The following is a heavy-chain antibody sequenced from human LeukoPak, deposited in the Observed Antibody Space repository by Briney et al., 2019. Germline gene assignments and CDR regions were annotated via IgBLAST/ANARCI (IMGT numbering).Heavy chain of an antibody. D-gene: IGHD3-9*01. CDR3: AKERYNEYEYYFDY. CDR2: LSGSGYIT. J-gene: IGHJ4*02. V-gene: IGHV3-23*01. Sequence: GGSLRLSCAASGFTFTTFAMGWVRQAPGKGPEWVSTLSGSGYITYYADSVKGRFTISRDNSKNTLYLQMNSLRAEDTAVYYCAKERYNEYEYYFDYWGQGTLVTVSS. CDR1: GFTFTTFA.